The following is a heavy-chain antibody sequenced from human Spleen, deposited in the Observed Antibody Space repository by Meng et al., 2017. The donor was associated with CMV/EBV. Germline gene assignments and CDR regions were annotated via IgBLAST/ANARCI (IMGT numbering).Heavy chain of an antibody. J-gene: IGHJ4*02. D-gene: IGHD5-18*01. V-gene: IGHV1-46*01. Sequence: ASVKVSCKASGYTFTSYGISWVRQAPGQGLEWMGIINPSGGSTSYAQKFQGRVTMTRDTSTSTVYMELSSLRSEDTAVYYCARDIGGYSYGLVYWGQGTLVTVSS. CDR2: INPSGGST. CDR1: GYTFTSYG. CDR3: ARDIGGYSYGLVY.